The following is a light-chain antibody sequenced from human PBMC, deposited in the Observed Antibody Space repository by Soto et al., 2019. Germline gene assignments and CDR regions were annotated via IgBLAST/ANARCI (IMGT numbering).Light chain of an antibody. V-gene: IGKV1-5*01. CDR3: EPYTMYSPWT. CDR2: DVS. J-gene: IGKJ1*01. Sequence: DIQMTQSPSTVSAYVGDSVTTTCRASQSITTWLAWYQQRPGKSPKLLIYDVSSLQSGAPSRFSGTGSGTQFTLTISRLQTDHYATDPCEPYTMYSPWTDG. CDR1: QSITTW.